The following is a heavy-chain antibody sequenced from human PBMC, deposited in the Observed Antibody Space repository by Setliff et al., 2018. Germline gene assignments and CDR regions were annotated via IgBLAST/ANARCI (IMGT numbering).Heavy chain of an antibody. Sequence: SETLSLTCTVSGGSISSSSYYWVWIRQPPGKGLEWIGNIFYSGSTYYNPSLKSRVTISIDTSKNQFSLKLSSVTAADTAVYFCASTTYGYSYGYWGQGTLVTVSS. D-gene: IGHD5-18*01. CDR2: IFYSGST. J-gene: IGHJ4*02. CDR1: GGSISSSSYY. V-gene: IGHV4-39*07. CDR3: ASTTYGYSYGY.